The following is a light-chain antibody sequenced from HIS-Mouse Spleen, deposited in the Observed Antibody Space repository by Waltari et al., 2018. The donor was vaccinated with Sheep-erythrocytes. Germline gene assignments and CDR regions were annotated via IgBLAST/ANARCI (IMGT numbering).Light chain of an antibody. CDR2: GNS. CDR3: QSYDSSLSGYV. J-gene: IGLJ1*01. Sequence: QSVLTQPPSVSGAPGQRVTIPCTGSRPNIGAGYDVHWYQQLPGTAPKLLIYGNSNRPSGVPDRFSGSKSGTSASLAITGLQAEDEADYYCQSYDSSLSGYVFGTGTKVTVL. V-gene: IGLV1-40*01. CDR1: RPNIGAGYD.